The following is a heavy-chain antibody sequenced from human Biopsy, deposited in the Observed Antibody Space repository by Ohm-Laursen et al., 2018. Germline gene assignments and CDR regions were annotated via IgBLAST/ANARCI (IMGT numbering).Heavy chain of an antibody. V-gene: IGHV4-39*01. J-gene: IGHJ5*02. CDR3: ARDYDTSGYYYVS. D-gene: IGHD3-22*01. CDR2: IFYRGST. CDR1: GGSISNNNYY. Sequence: GTLSLTCPVSGGSISNNNYYWGWIRPPPGKGLEWIGSIFYRGSTHCKPSLKSRVNISVDTSKNQFSLKLNSVTAADTAVYYCARDYDTSGYYYVSWGQGTLVTVSS.